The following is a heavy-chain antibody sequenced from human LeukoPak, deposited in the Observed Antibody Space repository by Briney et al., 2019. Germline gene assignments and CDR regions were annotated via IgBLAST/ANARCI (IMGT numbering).Heavy chain of an antibody. CDR2: INHSGST. V-gene: IGHV4-34*01. Sequence: PSETLSLTCAVYGGSFSGYYWSWIRQPPGKGLEWIGEINHSGSTNYNPSLKSRVTISVDTSKNQFSLKLSSVTAADTAVYYCARVSRPTVTTRVRGRPFDYWGQGTLVTVSS. CDR3: ARVSRPTVTTRVRGRPFDY. CDR1: GGSFSGYY. J-gene: IGHJ4*02. D-gene: IGHD4-17*01.